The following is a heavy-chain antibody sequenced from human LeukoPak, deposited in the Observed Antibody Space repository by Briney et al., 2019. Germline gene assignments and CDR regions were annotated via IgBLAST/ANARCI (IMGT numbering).Heavy chain of an antibody. V-gene: IGHV3-30*18. CDR3: AKGGGYYDILTGYALTG. D-gene: IGHD3-9*01. CDR2: ISYDGSNK. CDR1: GFTFSSYG. Sequence: GRALRLFCAASGFTFSSYGMHWVRQAPGKGLEWVAVISYDGSNKYYADSVKGRFTISRDNSKNTLYLQMNSLRAEDTAVYYCAKGGGYYDILTGYALTGWGQGTLVTVSS. J-gene: IGHJ4*02.